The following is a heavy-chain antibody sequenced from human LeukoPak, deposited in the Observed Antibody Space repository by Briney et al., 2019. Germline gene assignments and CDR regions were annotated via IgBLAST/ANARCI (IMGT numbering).Heavy chain of an antibody. CDR3: ATLGVTTTAFDI. CDR2: IYYSGST. V-gene: IGHV4-59*01. CDR1: GGSISSYY. Sequence: PSETLSLTCTVSGGSISSYYWSWLRQPPGKGLEWIGYIYYSGSTNYNPSLKSRVTISVDTSKNQFSLKLSSVTAADTAVYYCATLGVTTTAFDIWGQGTMVTVSS. J-gene: IGHJ3*02. D-gene: IGHD4-17*01.